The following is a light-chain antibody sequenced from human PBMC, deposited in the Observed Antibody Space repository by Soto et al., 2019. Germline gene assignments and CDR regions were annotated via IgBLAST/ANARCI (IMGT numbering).Light chain of an antibody. CDR2: GAS. Sequence: MLSQSPGALSLSQGERATLSCRASQSVASRNLAWYQQKSGQAPRLLIYGASSRAIHTPDRFSGSGSGTDFTLTISGLEPEDFAVYYCQHFGNSLWTFGQGSKV. CDR3: QHFGNSLWT. J-gene: IGKJ1*01. V-gene: IGKV3-20*01. CDR1: QSVASRN.